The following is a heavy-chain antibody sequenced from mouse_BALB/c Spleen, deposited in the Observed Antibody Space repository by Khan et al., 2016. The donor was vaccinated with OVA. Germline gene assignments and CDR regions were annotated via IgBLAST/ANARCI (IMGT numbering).Heavy chain of an antibody. CDR3: ARGGYGGFGY. V-gene: IGHV5-4*02. D-gene: IGHD1-1*02. J-gene: IGHJ3*01. CDR1: GFSFSDYY. CDR2: ISDGGGST. Sequence: EVELVESGGGLVKPGGSLKLSCAASGFSFSDYYMYWIRQNPEKRLEWVATISDGGGSTYYPDSAKGRFTISRDTAKSHLYLQMSSLKSEDTAIXYCARGGYGGFGYWGQGTLVTVSA.